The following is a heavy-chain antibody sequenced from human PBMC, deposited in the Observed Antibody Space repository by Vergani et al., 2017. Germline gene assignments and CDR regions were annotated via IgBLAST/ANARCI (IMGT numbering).Heavy chain of an antibody. J-gene: IGHJ4*02. CDR3: TKGSRGYTGDFCDY. CDR1: GFTFSSHG. CDR2: IWYDGSNK. Sequence: QVQLVESEGGVVQPGRSLTLSCVASGFTFSSHGMHWVRQAPGKGLEWVAVIWYDGSNKYYGDSVKGRFTISRDNSKNTLYLQMNSLRADDTAVYYGTKGSRGYTGDFCDYWGQGTLATVSS. V-gene: IGHV3-33*06. D-gene: IGHD5-12*01.